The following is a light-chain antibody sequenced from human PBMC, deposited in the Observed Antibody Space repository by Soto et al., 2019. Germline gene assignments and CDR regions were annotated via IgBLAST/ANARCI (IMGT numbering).Light chain of an antibody. CDR1: QSISTK. V-gene: IGKV3-15*01. J-gene: IGKJ4*01. CDR3: QQYNNWLS. CDR2: GAS. Sequence: IVMTQSPATLSVSAGGRATLSCRASQSISTKLAWYQQKPGQAPRLLLYGASTRATGIPVRFSGSGFGTEFTLTISSLQSEDSAVYYCQQYNNWLSFGGGTKVDIK.